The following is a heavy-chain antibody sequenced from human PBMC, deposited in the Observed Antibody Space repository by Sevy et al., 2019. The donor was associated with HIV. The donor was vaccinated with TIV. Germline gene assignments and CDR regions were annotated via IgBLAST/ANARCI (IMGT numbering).Heavy chain of an antibody. J-gene: IGHJ4*02. CDR1: GYTLTQLS. CDR3: ATGREYYEGNSGYFDY. D-gene: IGHD3-3*01. Sequence: ASVEVSCKLSGYTLTQLSMHWVRQAPGKGLEWLGSFDPEDGETIYAQKFQGRFTMTEETSTDTAYMELSSLRSEDTAVYYCATGREYYEGNSGYFDYWGQGTLVTVSS. V-gene: IGHV1-24*01. CDR2: FDPEDGET.